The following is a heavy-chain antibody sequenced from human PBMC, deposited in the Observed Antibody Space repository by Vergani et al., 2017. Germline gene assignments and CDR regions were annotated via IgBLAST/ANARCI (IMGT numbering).Heavy chain of an antibody. Sequence: VEAGGGLVQPGGSLRLSCTASGFTFQAFAFHWVRQVSGRGLEWVSGIDRNYGVKNGNSFEGRFSISRDNAKKAVFLQMNNLRAEDTAVYYCAKVVSGWVYRDQLSNWFDPWGQGTLVTVSS. CDR1: GFTFQAFA. CDR3: AKVVSGWVYRDQLSNWFDP. CDR2: IDRNYGVK. J-gene: IGHJ5*02. V-gene: IGHV3-9*01. D-gene: IGHD6-19*01.